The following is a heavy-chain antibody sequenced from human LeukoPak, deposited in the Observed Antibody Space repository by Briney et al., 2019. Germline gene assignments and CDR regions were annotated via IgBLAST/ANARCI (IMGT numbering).Heavy chain of an antibody. V-gene: IGHV5-51*01. Sequence: GESLKISCKGSGYSFTTYWIGWVRQLPGKGLEWMGIIYPGDSDTRYSPSFQGQVTISADKSISPAYLQWNSLQASDTAINYXXXXGXGVXAXRDWFDPWGXGTLVTVSS. CDR1: GYSFTTYW. CDR2: IYPGDSDT. CDR3: XXXGXGVXAXRDWFDP. J-gene: IGHJ5*02. D-gene: IGHD3-10*01.